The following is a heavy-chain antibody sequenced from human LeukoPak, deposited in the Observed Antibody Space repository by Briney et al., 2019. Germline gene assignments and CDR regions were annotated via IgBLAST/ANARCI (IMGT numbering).Heavy chain of an antibody. J-gene: IGHJ4*02. Sequence: SETLSLTCTVSGGSISTTNYYWGWIRQSPGKGLEWFGCVYYSGSTYYNPSLKSRVTMSVDTSKNQFSLKLSSVTAADTAVYYCAGGSSGWYYYFDYWGQGTLVTVSS. CDR2: VYYSGST. CDR1: GGSISTTNYY. D-gene: IGHD6-19*01. V-gene: IGHV4-39*07. CDR3: AGGSSGWYYYFDY.